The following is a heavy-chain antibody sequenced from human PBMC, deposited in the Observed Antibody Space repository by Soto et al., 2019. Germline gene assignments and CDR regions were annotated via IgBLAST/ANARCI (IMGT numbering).Heavy chain of an antibody. V-gene: IGHV1-18*01. D-gene: IGHD6-19*01. CDR3: ARDHGRYSSAHWFDP. CDR1: GYTFTSYG. CDR2: ISAYNGNT. J-gene: IGHJ5*02. Sequence: QVQLVQSGAEVKKPGASVKVSCEASGYTFTSYGISWVRQAPGQGLEWMGWISAYNGNTKYAQNLKGRNTMTTDTTTRIASKELRSQRSDDTAVHYCARDHGRYSSAHWFDPWGQVTLVTVSS.